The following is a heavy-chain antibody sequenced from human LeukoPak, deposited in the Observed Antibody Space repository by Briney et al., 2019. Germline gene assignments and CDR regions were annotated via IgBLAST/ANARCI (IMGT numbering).Heavy chain of an antibody. CDR3: ARDHGSHNYDFWSGYYKGDYFDY. J-gene: IGHJ4*02. D-gene: IGHD3-3*01. V-gene: IGHV3-11*04. Sequence: SVKGRFTISRDNAKNSLYLQMNSLRAEDTAVYYCARDHGSHNYDFWSGYYKGDYFDYWGQGTLVTVSS.